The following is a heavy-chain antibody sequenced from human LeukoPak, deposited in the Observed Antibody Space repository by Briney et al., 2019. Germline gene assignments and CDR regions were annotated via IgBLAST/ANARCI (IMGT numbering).Heavy chain of an antibody. V-gene: IGHV1-2*02. J-gene: IGHJ5*02. D-gene: IGHD3-9*01. CDR2: INPNSGGT. CDR3: ARGGVLRYFAWLGGGNWFDP. Sequence: ASVTVSFTASGYTLTVYYMHWVRQAPGQGRGWMGWINPNSGGTNYAQKFQGRVTMTRDTSISTAYMELSRLRSDDTAVYYCARGGVLRYFAWLGGGNWFDPWGQGTLVTVSS. CDR1: GYTLTVYY.